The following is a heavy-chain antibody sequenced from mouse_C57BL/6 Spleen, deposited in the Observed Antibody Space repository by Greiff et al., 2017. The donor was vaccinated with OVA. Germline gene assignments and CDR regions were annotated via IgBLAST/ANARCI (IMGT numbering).Heavy chain of an antibody. J-gene: IGHJ2*01. V-gene: IGHV14-4*01. CDR3: TGGRFDY. D-gene: IGHD3-3*01. CDR2: IEPENGDT. CDR1: GFNIKDDY. Sequence: VQLQQSGAELVRPGASVKLSCTASGFNIKDDYMHWVKQRPEQGLEWIGWIEPENGDTGYASKCPGKATITADTSSNTAYLQLSSLTSEDTAVYYCTGGRFDYWGQGTTLTVSS.